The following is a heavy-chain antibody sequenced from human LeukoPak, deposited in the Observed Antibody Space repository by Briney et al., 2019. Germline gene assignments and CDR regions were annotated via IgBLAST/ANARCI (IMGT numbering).Heavy chain of an antibody. J-gene: IGHJ6*03. V-gene: IGHV4-39*01. Sequence: SETLSLTCTVSGGSISSSSYYWGWIRQPPGKGLEWIGSIYYSGSTYYNPSLKSRVTISVDTSKNQFSLKLSSVTAADTAVYYCARVRRVADYYYYMDVWGKGTTVTVSS. CDR1: GGSISSSSYY. CDR3: ARVRRVADYYYYMDV. CDR2: IYYSGST.